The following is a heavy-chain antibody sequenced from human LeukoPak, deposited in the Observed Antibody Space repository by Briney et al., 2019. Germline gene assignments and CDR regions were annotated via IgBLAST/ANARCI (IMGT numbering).Heavy chain of an antibody. D-gene: IGHD6-19*01. Sequence: GGSLRLSCTASGFTFSSSTMNWVRQAPGKGLEWVSAISGSGGSTYYADSVKGRFTISRDNSKNTLFLQMNSLRAEDTAVYYCAKGPLIEVAGTTWDHWGQGTLVTVSS. J-gene: IGHJ4*02. CDR2: ISGSGGST. V-gene: IGHV3-23*01. CDR3: AKGPLIEVAGTTWDH. CDR1: GFTFSSST.